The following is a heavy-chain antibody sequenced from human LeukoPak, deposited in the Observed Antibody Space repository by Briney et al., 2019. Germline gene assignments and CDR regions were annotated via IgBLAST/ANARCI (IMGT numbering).Heavy chain of an antibody. V-gene: IGHV4-59*01. J-gene: IGHJ5*02. CDR1: GGSPSSYY. Sequence: PPETLSLTCTVSGGSPSSYYWCSIRQPPGKGLEWSGYIYYRVSANYNPPPQSRVTISVDTSTNKFPLKLSSVTPAHTTVYYCARTTVFTSISWVDPWGQGTLVTVSS. D-gene: IGHD4-11*01. CDR2: IYYRVSA. CDR3: ARTTVFTSISWVDP.